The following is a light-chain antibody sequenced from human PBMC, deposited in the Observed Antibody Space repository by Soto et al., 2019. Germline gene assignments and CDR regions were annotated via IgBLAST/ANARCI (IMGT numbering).Light chain of an antibody. J-gene: IGKJ1*01. CDR1: QTISSNY. V-gene: IGKV3-20*01. Sequence: EIVLTQSPGTLSLSPGKRATISCRASQTISSNYFAWYRQKPGQAPRLLIYAASNRARGIPDTFVGSGSGTDFSVTMSRLEPEDFAVYYCEQYGSASWTFGQVTNVVI. CDR2: AAS. CDR3: EQYGSASWT.